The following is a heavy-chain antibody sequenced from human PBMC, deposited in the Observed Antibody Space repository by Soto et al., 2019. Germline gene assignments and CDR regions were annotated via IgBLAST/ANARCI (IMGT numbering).Heavy chain of an antibody. Sequence: SETLSLTCTVSGGSISSSSYYWGWIRQPPGKGLEWIGSIYYSGSTYYNPSLKSRVTISVDTSKNQFSLKLSSVTAADTAVFYCARHSMGVVLYSGYDWRFDYWGQGTRVTVSS. V-gene: IGHV4-39*01. D-gene: IGHD5-12*01. CDR3: ARHSMGVVLYSGYDWRFDY. CDR1: GGSISSSSYY. J-gene: IGHJ4*02. CDR2: IYYSGST.